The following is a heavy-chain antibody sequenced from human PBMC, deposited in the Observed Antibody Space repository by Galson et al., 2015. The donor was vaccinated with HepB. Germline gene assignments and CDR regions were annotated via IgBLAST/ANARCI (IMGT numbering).Heavy chain of an antibody. D-gene: IGHD6-13*01. Sequence: SLRLSCAASGFIFSSYGMHWVRQAPGKGLEWVAVIWYDGSIKYYADSVKGRFTISRDNSKNRLYLQMSSLRAEDTAVYYCARNPTPATSSSVAPTEYSHHWGQGTLVTVSS. V-gene: IGHV3-33*01. J-gene: IGHJ1*01. CDR3: ARNPTPATSSSVAPTEYSHH. CDR1: GFIFSSYG. CDR2: IWYDGSIK.